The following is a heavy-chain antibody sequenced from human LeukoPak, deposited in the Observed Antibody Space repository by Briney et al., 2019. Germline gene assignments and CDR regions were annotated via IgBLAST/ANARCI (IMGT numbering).Heavy chain of an antibody. CDR3: GRVGGRSKAAKGDAFDI. J-gene: IGHJ3*02. V-gene: IGHV3-53*01. Sequence: AGGSLRLSCAASGFTVSSNYMSWVRQAPGKGLEWVSVIYSGGGTYYADSVKGRFSISRDSSENTLYLQMNSLRAEDTAVYYCGRVGGRSKAAKGDAFDIWGQGTMVTVSS. CDR1: GFTVSSNY. D-gene: IGHD6-6*01. CDR2: IYSGGGT.